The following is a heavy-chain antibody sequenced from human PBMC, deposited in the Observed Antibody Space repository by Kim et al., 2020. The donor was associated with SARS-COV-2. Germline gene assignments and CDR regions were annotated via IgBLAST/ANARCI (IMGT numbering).Heavy chain of an antibody. CDR2: ISYDGSNK. D-gene: IGHD3-10*01. Sequence: GGSLRLSCAASGFTFSSYGMHWVRQAPGKGLEWVAVISYDGSNKYYADSVKGRFTISRDNSKNTLYLQMNSLRAEDTAVYYCARDAMVRAFDIWGQGTMVTVSS. V-gene: IGHV3-33*05. CDR1: GFTFSSYG. J-gene: IGHJ3*02. CDR3: ARDAMVRAFDI.